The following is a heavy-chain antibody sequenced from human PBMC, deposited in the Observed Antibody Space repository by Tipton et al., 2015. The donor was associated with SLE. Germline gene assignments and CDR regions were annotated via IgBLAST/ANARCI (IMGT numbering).Heavy chain of an antibody. Sequence: TLPLTCTVSGDSINSGTHYWSWTRQPAGKGLEWIGRIYTTGSTNYNPSLKSRVTISVDTSKNQFSLKLNSVTAADTAVYYCARGYGGYWGQGTLVTVSS. CDR3: ARGYGGY. CDR2: IYTTGST. V-gene: IGHV4-61*02. CDR1: GDSINSGTHY. J-gene: IGHJ4*02. D-gene: IGHD3-16*01.